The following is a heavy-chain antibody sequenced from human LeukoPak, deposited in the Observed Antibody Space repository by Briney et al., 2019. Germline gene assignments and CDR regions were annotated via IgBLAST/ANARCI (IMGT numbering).Heavy chain of an antibody. D-gene: IGHD2-2*02. CDR2: IYYSGST. CDR1: GGSISRYY. CDR3: ARGAYPDAFDI. V-gene: IGHV4-59*01. Sequence: SETLSLTCTVSGGSISRYYWSWIRQPPGKGLEWIGYIYYSGSTNYNPSLKSRVTISVDTSKNQFSLKLRCVTTADTAVYYCARGAYPDAFDIWGQGTMVTVSS. J-gene: IGHJ3*02.